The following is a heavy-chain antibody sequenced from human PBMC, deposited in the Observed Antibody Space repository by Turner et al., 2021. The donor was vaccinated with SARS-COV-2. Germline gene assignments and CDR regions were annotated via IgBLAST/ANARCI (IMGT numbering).Heavy chain of an antibody. D-gene: IGHD1-26*01. J-gene: IGHJ6*02. CDR3: ARDSSGSYYGGMDV. Sequence: QVQLVESGGGVVQPGRSLRLSCAASGFTFSTYAMHWVRQAPGKGLEWVAVISYDGINKYYADSVKGRFTISRDNSKNTLYLQMNSLRDEDTAVYYCARDSSGSYYGGMDVWGQGTTVTVSS. V-gene: IGHV3-30-3*01. CDR1: GFTFSTYA. CDR2: ISYDGINK.